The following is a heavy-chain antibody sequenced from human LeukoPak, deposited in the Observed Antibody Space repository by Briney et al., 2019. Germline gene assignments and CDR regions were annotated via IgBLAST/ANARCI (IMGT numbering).Heavy chain of an antibody. CDR2: IIPISGTA. CDR3: ARACVTIFGVVKYDAFDI. CDR1: GGTFSSYA. J-gene: IGHJ3*02. D-gene: IGHD3-3*01. Sequence: ASVKVSCKASGGTFSSYAISWVRQAPGQGLEWMGGIIPISGTANYAQKFQGRVTITADKSASTAYMELSSLRSEDTAVYYCARACVTIFGVVKYDAFDIWGQGTMVTVSS. V-gene: IGHV1-69*06.